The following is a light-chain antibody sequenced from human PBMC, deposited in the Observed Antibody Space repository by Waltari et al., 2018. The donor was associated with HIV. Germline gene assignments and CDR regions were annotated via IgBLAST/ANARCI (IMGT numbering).Light chain of an antibody. CDR3: YIYAGGYAPPV. J-gene: IGLJ1*01. Sequence: APTQPHSVSGSPGQSVTIFCNGTIGDIVGGNYLSRYQHPPGNAPRMMIYDVNRRPPGVPGRFSGSRSGKTASLSISGLQPEDEADYYCYIYAGGYAPPVLGTGTKVTV. CDR2: DVN. V-gene: IGLV2-11*01. CDR1: IGDIVGGNY.